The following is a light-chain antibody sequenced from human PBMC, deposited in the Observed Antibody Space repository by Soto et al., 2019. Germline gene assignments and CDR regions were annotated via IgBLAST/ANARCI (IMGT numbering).Light chain of an antibody. CDR2: GAS. J-gene: IGKJ5*01. V-gene: IGKV3-20*01. CDR1: QSVTTR. Sequence: EIVLTPSPGTLSLSPVERVTLSCRASQSVTTRLAWYQHKPGQAPTLLMSGASNRASGVPVRFSGSGSGTDFTLTITRLEPEDFALYYCQQYGGSPITFGLGTRLEIK. CDR3: QQYGGSPIT.